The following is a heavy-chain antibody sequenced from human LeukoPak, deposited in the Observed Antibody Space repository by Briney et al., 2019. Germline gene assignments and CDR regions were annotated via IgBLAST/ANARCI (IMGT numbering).Heavy chain of an antibody. V-gene: IGHV4-4*08. CDR1: GDSISSYY. D-gene: IGHD3-16*01. CDR3: ARDQFGIYIVDYYYMDV. Sequence: SETLSLPCTVSGDSISSYYWSCIRQPPGKGLEWIGYIYSRGSTNYNPPLKSRVTISVDTSKNQFSLKLSSVTAADTAVYYCARDQFGIYIVDYYYMDVRGKGTTVTVSS. J-gene: IGHJ6*03. CDR2: IYSRGST.